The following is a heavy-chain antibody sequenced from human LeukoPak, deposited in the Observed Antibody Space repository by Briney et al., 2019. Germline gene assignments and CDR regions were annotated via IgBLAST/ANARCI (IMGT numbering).Heavy chain of an antibody. CDR1: GFTFSSYA. J-gene: IGHJ5*02. Sequence: GGSLRLSCAASGFTFSSYAMSWVRQAPGKGLEWVSAMRGSGGSTYYADSVKGRFTISRDNSKNTLYLQMNSLRAEDTAVYYCAKDRYCSGGSCYPNWFDPWGQGTLVTVSS. V-gene: IGHV3-23*01. CDR3: AKDRYCSGGSCYPNWFDP. CDR2: MRGSGGST. D-gene: IGHD2-15*01.